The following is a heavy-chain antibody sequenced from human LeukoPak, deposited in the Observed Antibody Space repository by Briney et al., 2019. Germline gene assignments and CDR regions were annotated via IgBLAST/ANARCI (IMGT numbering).Heavy chain of an antibody. CDR1: GFTVSGHY. D-gene: IGHD3-22*01. Sequence: GGSLTLSCAASGFTVSGHYISWVRQAPGKGLEWVSVIYAGGATYYADSVKGRFTISRDNSKNTLYLQMDSLRAEHTAVYYCAKTPSLTMIVPGGLSYWGQGTLVTVSS. CDR3: AKTPSLTMIVPGGLSY. CDR2: IYAGGAT. V-gene: IGHV3-66*01. J-gene: IGHJ4*02.